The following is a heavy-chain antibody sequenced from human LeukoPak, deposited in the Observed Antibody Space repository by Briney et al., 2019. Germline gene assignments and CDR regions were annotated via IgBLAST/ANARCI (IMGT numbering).Heavy chain of an antibody. D-gene: IGHD4-23*01. J-gene: IGHJ4*02. V-gene: IGHV1-2*02. CDR1: GYTFTGYY. CDR2: INPNSGGT. Sequence: ASVKVSFKASGYTFTGYYMHWVRQAPGQGLEWMGWINPNSGGTNYAQKFQGRVTMTRDTSISTAYMELSRLRSDDAAVYYCASAPYGGPPTGFDYWGQGTLVTVSS. CDR3: ASAPYGGPPTGFDY.